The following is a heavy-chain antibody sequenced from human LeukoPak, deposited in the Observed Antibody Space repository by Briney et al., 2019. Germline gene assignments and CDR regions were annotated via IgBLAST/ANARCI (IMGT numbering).Heavy chain of an antibody. CDR2: LKSKKAGGTT. Sequence: GGSLRLSCAASGFSFSQAWMSWVRQAPGKGLEWVGRLKSKKAGGTTDYAAPVKGRFTISRDDSKDTLYLQMNNLKTEDTAVYSCTTDDYYEKTPVDFDSFDIWGQGTMVTVSS. J-gene: IGHJ3*02. D-gene: IGHD3-16*01. V-gene: IGHV3-15*01. CDR1: GFSFSQAW. CDR3: TTDDYYEKTPVDFDSFDI.